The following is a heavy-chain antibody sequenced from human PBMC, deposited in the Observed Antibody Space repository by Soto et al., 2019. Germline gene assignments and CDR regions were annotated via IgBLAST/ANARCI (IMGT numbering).Heavy chain of an antibody. CDR1: GGSFGGYA. J-gene: IGHJ4*02. CDR3: ARRPRGYCSGGSCYRVPGLFDY. CDR2: INHSGST. V-gene: IGHV4-34*01. Sequence: SETLSLTCAVYGGSFGGYAWSWIRQPPGKGLEWIGGINHSGSTNYNPSLKSRVTISVDKSKNQFSLKLSSVTAADTAVYYCARRPRGYCSGGSCYRVPGLFDYWGQGTLVTVSS. D-gene: IGHD2-15*01.